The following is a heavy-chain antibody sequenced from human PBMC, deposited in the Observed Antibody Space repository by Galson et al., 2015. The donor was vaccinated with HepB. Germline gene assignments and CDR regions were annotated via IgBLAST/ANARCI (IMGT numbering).Heavy chain of an antibody. J-gene: IGHJ4*02. V-gene: IGHV4-61*02. Sequence: TLSLICTVSGASISSGRYQWIWVRQSAGKGLEWIGRVYSNGLTNFNSSLKSRLTMSIDTSLNQFSLNLTSVTAADTAVYYCGREQMGIKNWGQGTLVTVSS. CDR1: GASISSGRYQ. CDR2: VYSNGLT. D-gene: IGHD7-27*01. CDR3: GREQMGIKN.